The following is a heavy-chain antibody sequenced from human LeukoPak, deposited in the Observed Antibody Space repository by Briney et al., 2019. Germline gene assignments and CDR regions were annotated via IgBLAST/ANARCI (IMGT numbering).Heavy chain of an antibody. D-gene: IGHD3-22*01. J-gene: IGHJ6*03. V-gene: IGHV3-23*01. CDR2: INGGGGST. CDR3: AKYVDTSGYYPYYMDV. CDR1: GFTFSNYA. Sequence: GGSLRLSCAASGFTFSNYAMSWVRQAPGKGLEWVSVINGGGGSTYYADSVKGRFTISRDNSKNTLYLQMNSLRAEDTAVYYCAKYVDTSGYYPYYMDVWGKGTTVTVSS.